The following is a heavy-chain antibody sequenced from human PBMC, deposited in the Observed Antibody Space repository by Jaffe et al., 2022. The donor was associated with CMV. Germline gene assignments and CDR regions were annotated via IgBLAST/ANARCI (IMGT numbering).Heavy chain of an antibody. CDR3: ASEYIVVVVAATPQHYYYMDV. CDR1: GGSISSSSYY. Sequence: QLQLQESGPGLVKPSETLSLTCTVSGGSISSSSYYWGWIRQPPGKGLEWIGSIYYSGSTYYNPSLKSRVTISVDTSKNQFSLKLSSVTAADTAVYYCASEYIVVVVAATPQHYYYMDVWGKGTTVTVSS. D-gene: IGHD2-15*01. CDR2: IYYSGST. V-gene: IGHV4-39*01. J-gene: IGHJ6*03.